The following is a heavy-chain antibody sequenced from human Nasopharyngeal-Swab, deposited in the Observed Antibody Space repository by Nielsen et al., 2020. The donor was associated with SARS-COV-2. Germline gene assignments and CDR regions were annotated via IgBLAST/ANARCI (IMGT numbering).Heavy chain of an antibody. CDR2: IYPGDSDT. V-gene: IGHV5-51*01. CDR3: ARRVTTSYYYYYGMDV. J-gene: IGHJ6*02. D-gene: IGHD4-17*01. CDR1: GYSFTSYW. Sequence: GGSLRLSCKGSGYSFTSYWIGWVRQMPGKGLEWMGIIYPGDSDTRYSPSFQGQVTISADKSISTAYLQWSSLKASDTAMYYCARRVTTSYYYYYGMDVWGQGTTVTVSS.